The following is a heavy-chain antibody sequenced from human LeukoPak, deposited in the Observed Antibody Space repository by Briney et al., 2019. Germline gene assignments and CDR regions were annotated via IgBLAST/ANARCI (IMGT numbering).Heavy chain of an antibody. V-gene: IGHV3-53*01. D-gene: IGHD2-21*01. J-gene: IGHJ3*02. CDR3: GRENYCGAISGMGGVFDT. CDR1: GFTVSSNY. Sequence: GGSLRLSCAASGFTVSSNYMSWVRQAPGKGLEWVSVIYSGGSTYYADSVKGRFTISRDNSKNTLYLQMNSLRVEDTAVYYCGRENYCGAISGMGGVFDTWGKGPMVPVFS. CDR2: IYSGGST.